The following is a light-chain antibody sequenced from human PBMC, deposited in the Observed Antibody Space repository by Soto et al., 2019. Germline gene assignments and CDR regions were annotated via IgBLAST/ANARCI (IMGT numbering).Light chain of an antibody. CDR2: GAS. CDR3: XXYGSSPRT. CDR1: QSLSSRY. J-gene: IGKJ1*01. V-gene: IGKV3-20*01. Sequence: EIVLTQSPGTLSLSPGERATLSCRASQSLSSRYLAWYQQKPGQAPRLLIYGASSRATGIPDRFSGSGSGXXXXXXXXXXXXEDFAVYYCXXYGSSPRTFGQGTKVEFK.